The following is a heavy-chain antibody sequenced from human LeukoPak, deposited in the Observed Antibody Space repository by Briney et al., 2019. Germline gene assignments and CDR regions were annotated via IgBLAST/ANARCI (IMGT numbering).Heavy chain of an antibody. CDR3: ARERPGPPGANRAV. CDR1: GYTFTGYY. V-gene: IGHV1-2*02. D-gene: IGHD1-14*01. J-gene: IGHJ6*03. Sequence: ASVKVSCKASGYTFTGYYMHWVRQAPGQGLEWMGWINPNSGGTNYAQKFQGRVTMTRGTSISTAYMELSRLRSDDTAVYYCARERPGPPGANRAVWGKGPTAAVS. CDR2: INPNSGGT.